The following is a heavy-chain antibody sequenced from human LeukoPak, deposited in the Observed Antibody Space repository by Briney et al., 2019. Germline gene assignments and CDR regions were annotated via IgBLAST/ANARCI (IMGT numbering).Heavy chain of an antibody. D-gene: IGHD1-1*01. CDR3: AKDRRNWNDAIDY. J-gene: IGHJ4*02. V-gene: IGHV3-23*01. CDR1: GFTFSSYA. Sequence: GGSLRLSCAASGFTFSSYAMSWVRQAPGKGLEWVSAISGSGGSTYYADSVKGRFTISRDNSKNTLYLQRNSLRAEDTAVYYCAKDRRNWNDAIDYWGQGTLVTVSS. CDR2: ISGSGGST.